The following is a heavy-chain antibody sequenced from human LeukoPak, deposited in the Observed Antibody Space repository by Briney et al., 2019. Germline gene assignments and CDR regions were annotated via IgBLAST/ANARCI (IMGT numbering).Heavy chain of an antibody. CDR3: ARGAFYVWGSYRSSSHPSSSLDY. CDR2: INPNTNGI. V-gene: IGHV1-2*02. Sequence: GASVRVSRKASGYTISDYFMHWVRQAPGQGLEWMGWINPNTNGINYAQKFQGRVIMTRDTSISTAYMELSRLRSDDTAVYYCARGAFYVWGSYRSSSHPSSSLDYWGQGTLVTVSS. D-gene: IGHD3-16*02. CDR1: GYTISDYF. J-gene: IGHJ4*02.